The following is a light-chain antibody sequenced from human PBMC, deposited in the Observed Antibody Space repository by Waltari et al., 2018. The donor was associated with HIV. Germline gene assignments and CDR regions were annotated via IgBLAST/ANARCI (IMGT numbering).Light chain of an antibody. V-gene: IGLV1-40*01. CDR3: QSYDMSQSGSLV. J-gene: IGLJ2*01. Sequence: QSVLTQPPSVSGAPGQRVPIACTGTRSNIGAGFDVYWYEQIQGNAPKLLIYDNKIRPAGFPDRCSWSKAGTSASLAITGLQSEDEADDYCQSYDMSQSGSLVFGGGTKLTVL. CDR1: RSNIGAGFD. CDR2: DNK.